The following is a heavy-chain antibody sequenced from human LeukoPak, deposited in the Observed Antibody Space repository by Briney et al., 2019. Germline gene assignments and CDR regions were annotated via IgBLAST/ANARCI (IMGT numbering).Heavy chain of an antibody. D-gene: IGHD6-19*01. J-gene: IGHJ5*02. CDR2: IISSGTTI. Sequence: PGRSLRLSCAASGFTFSDYYMNWVSQAPGKGLEWLSYIISSGTTIYYADSVKGRFTISRHNAKNSLYLQMNSLRADDTAVSFCVRDPSYRSSSRWFDPWGKGTLVTVPS. CDR1: GFTFSDYY. V-gene: IGHV3-11*04. CDR3: VRDPSYRSSSRWFDP.